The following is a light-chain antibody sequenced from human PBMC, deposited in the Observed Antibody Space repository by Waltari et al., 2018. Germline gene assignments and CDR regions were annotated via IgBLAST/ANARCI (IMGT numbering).Light chain of an antibody. CDR3: QQRSNWPLT. J-gene: IGKJ4*01. CDR1: QSVSSY. V-gene: IGKV3-11*01. Sequence: EIVLTQSPATLPLSPGERATLPCRASQSVSSYLGWYQQKPGQAPRLLIYDASNRATGIPARFSGSGSGTDFTLTISSLEPEDFAVYYCQQRSNWPLTFGGGTKVEIK. CDR2: DAS.